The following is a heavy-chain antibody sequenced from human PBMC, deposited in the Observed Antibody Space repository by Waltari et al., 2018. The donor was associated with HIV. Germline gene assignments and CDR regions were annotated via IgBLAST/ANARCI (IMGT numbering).Heavy chain of an antibody. V-gene: IGHV3-74*01. CDR3: TRDGGGHPFVGYGMDV. CDR1: GFTFRTYW. D-gene: IGHD3-16*01. J-gene: IGHJ6*02. Sequence: EVQLVESGGVLVQPGGSLRLYCAASGFTFRTYWLHWVRQGPGKGLVWVSGIHNDGSSTSYADSVKGRFTISRDNAKNTLFLQMNSLRVEDTAVYYCTRDGGGHPFVGYGMDVWGQGTTVTVSS. CDR2: IHNDGSST.